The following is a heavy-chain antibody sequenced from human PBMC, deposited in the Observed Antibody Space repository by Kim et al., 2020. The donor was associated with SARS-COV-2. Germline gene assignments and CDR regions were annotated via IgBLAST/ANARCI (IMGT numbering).Heavy chain of an antibody. J-gene: IGHJ4*02. V-gene: IGHV3-23*01. Sequence: GGSLRLSCAASGFTFNTYAMTWVRQAPGKGLDWVSTISDSGGITHYADSVTGRFTISRDNSMNTPYLQMNSLRAEDTAVYYCAKDRVVRGVAPFDSWGQG. CDR1: GFTFNTYA. CDR3: AKDRVVRGVAPFDS. CDR2: ISDSGGIT. D-gene: IGHD3-10*01.